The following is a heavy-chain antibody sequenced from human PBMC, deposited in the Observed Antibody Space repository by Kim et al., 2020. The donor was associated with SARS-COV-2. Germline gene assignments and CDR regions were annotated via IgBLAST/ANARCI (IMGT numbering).Heavy chain of an antibody. D-gene: IGHD3-22*01. CDR3: TTAGSPLAMIVVVIDAFDI. CDR1: GFTFSNAW. Sequence: GGSLRLSCAASGFTFSNAWMSWVRQAPGKGLEWVGRIKSKTDGGTTDYAAPVKGRFTISRDDSKNTLYLQMNSLKTEDTAVYYCTTAGSPLAMIVVVIDAFDIWGQGTMVTVSS. J-gene: IGHJ3*02. V-gene: IGHV3-15*01. CDR2: IKSKTDGGTT.